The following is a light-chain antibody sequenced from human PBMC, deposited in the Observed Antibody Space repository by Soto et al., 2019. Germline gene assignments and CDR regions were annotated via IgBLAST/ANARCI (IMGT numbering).Light chain of an antibody. CDR2: KVS. J-gene: IGKJ5*01. CDR1: QSLVYSDGNTY. Sequence: DVVMTQSPLSLPVTLGQPASISCKSSQSLVYSDGNTYLNWFQQRPGQSPRRLIYKVSNRDSGVPDRFSGSGSCTDFTLKISRVEAEDVGVYYCMQGRHWPPITFGQGTRLEIK. V-gene: IGKV2-30*01. CDR3: MQGRHWPPIT.